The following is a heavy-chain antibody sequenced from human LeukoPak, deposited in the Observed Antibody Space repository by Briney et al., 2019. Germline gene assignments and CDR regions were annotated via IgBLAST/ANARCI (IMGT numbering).Heavy chain of an antibody. CDR1: GFTFSSYC. CDR3: ARGRWWSPQRSPNKYYFDY. CDR2: ISSSSNTI. Sequence: GGSLRLSCAASGFTFSSYCMNWVRQAPGKGLEWVSYISSSSNTIYYADSVKGRVTISRDNAKNSLYLQVNSLRDEDTAVYYCARGRWWSPQRSPNKYYFDYWGQGTLVTVSS. D-gene: IGHD2-15*01. V-gene: IGHV3-48*02. J-gene: IGHJ4*02.